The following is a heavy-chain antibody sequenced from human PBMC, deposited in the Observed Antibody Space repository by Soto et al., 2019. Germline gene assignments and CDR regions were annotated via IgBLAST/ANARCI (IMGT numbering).Heavy chain of an antibody. J-gene: IGHJ6*03. V-gene: IGHV1-69*02. CDR1: GGTFSSYT. D-gene: IGHD3-10*01. CDR2: IIPILGIA. CDR3: ATKRGVMVRGVTSLDYNYYYMDV. Sequence: EASVKVSCKASGGTFSSYTISWVRQAPGQGLEWMGRIIPILGIANYAQKFQGRVTITADKSTSTAYMELSSLRSEDTAVYYCATKRGVMVRGVTSLDYNYYYMDVWGKGTTVTVSS.